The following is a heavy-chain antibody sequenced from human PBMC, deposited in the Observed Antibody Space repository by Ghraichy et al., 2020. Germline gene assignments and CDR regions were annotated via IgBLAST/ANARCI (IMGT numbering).Heavy chain of an antibody. V-gene: IGHV4-59*01. CDR2: IYYSGST. D-gene: IGHD3-22*01. Sequence: SDTLSLTCTVSGGSISSYYWSWIRQPPGKGLEWIGYIYYSGSTNYNPSLKSRVTISVDTSKNQFSLKLSSVTAADTAVYYCARDQRYYDSSGHFDYWGQGTLVTVSS. CDR3: ARDQRYYDSSGHFDY. J-gene: IGHJ4*02. CDR1: GGSISSYY.